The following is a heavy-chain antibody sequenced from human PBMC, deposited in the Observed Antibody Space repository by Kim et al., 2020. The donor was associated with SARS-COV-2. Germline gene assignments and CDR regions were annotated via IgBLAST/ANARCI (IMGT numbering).Heavy chain of an antibody. CDR2: IYYSGST. Sequence: SETLSLTCTVSGGSISSGGYYWSWIRQHPGKGLEWIGYIYYSGSTYYNPSLKSRVTISVDTSKNQFSLKLSSVTAADTAVYYCARGGPASSSWSQRSLYYYYGMDVWGQGTTVTVSS. CDR3: ARGGPASSSWSQRSLYYYYGMDV. CDR1: GGSISSGGYY. V-gene: IGHV4-31*03. D-gene: IGHD6-13*01. J-gene: IGHJ6*02.